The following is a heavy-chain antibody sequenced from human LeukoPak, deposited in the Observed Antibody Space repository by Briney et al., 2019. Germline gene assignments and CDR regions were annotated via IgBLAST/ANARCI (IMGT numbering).Heavy chain of an antibody. J-gene: IGHJ4*02. V-gene: IGHV3-23*01. CDR1: GFTFSSYA. CDR3: AGGRRAVARTFDY. CDR2: IIVIGGSP. D-gene: IGHD6-19*01. Sequence: GGSLRLSCAASGFTFSSYAMSWVRQAPGKGLEWVSAIIVIGGSPYSAGSVKGRSTIPRDNSKNTLFLQMNSLRAEDTAVYYCAGGRRAVARTFDYWGQGTLVTVSS.